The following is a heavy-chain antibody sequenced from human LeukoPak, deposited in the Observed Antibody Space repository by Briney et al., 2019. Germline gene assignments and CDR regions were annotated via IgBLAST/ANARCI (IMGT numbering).Heavy chain of an antibody. CDR2: VRSKASSYPT. D-gene: IGHD6-19*01. Sequence: GGSLTLSRSASGFTFSGSAMHWIRQASGKGREWVGRVRSKASSYPTAYAASVKGRFTISRDDSKNTAYLQLNSLKTEDPAVYYCTRGGRLEPVKNDFVIWGEGTMVSVSS. V-gene: IGHV3-73*01. J-gene: IGHJ3*02. CDR1: GFTFSGSA. CDR3: TRGGRLEPVKNDFVI.